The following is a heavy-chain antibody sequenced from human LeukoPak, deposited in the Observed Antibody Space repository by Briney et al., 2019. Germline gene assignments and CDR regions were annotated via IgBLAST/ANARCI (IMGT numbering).Heavy chain of an antibody. CDR3: ARSYDSSGRVNFDY. J-gene: IGHJ4*02. CDR2: INPSGGST. D-gene: IGHD3-22*01. Sequence: ASVKVSCKASGYTFTNYHIHWVRQAPGQGLEWMVIINPSGGSTSYAQKFQGRVTMTRDTSTSTVYMELSSLRSEDTAIYFCARSYDSSGRVNFDYWGQGTLVTVSS. CDR1: GYTFTNYH. V-gene: IGHV1-46*01.